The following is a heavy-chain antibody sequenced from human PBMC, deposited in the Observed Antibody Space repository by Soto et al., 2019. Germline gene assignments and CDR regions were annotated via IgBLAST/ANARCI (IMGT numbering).Heavy chain of an antibody. CDR1: GGTFSSYA. CDR2: IIPIFGTA. Sequence: ASVKVSCKASGGTFSSYAISWVRQAPGQGLEWMGGIIPIFGTANYAQKFQGRVTITADESTSTAYMELSSLRSEDTAVYYCARAKAYMTDYYYGMDVWGQGTTVTVSS. D-gene: IGHD2-21*02. V-gene: IGHV1-69*13. CDR3: ARAKAYMTDYYYGMDV. J-gene: IGHJ6*02.